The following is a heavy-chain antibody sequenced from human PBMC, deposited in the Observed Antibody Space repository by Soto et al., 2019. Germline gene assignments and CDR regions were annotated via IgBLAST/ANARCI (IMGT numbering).Heavy chain of an antibody. CDR2: MYNTGST. V-gene: IGHV4-59*11. Sequence: SATLSLTCTVSRFSIRGHYWSWIRQSPGKGLEWIGYMYNTGSTVYNPSFKSRVTISVDTSKNQFSLKLNSVTAADTAVYYCARDLWGYCGTDCYPLDVWGQGTTVS. J-gene: IGHJ6*02. D-gene: IGHD2-21*02. CDR1: RFSIRGHY. CDR3: ARDLWGYCGTDCYPLDV.